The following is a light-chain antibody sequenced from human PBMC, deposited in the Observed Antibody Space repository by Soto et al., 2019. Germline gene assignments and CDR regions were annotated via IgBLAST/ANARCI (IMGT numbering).Light chain of an antibody. CDR3: SSYTRNRTYV. Sequence: QSVLAQPASVSGSPGQSVTISCTGTSSDIGGYDYVSWYQQRPGKAPKLMIYEVRYRPSGVSNRFSGSKSGNTASLTISGLQAEDETDYYCSSYTRNRTYVFGTGTKVTVL. V-gene: IGLV2-14*01. J-gene: IGLJ1*01. CDR1: SSDIGGYDY. CDR2: EVR.